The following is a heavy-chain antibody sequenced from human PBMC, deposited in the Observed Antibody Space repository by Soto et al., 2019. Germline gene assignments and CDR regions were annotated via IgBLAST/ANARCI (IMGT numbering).Heavy chain of an antibody. D-gene: IGHD2-21*02. CDR3: AKDDFTDRGDDYFDY. J-gene: IGHJ4*02. Sequence: GGSLRLSCAASGFSFTNFAMSWVRQAPGEGLEWVAGIGASGDITWYADSVKGRLSISRDNSKNTLYLQLNSLRFEDTAVYYCAKDDFTDRGDDYFDYWGPGTLVTFSS. CDR1: GFSFTNFA. V-gene: IGHV3-23*01. CDR2: IGASGDIT.